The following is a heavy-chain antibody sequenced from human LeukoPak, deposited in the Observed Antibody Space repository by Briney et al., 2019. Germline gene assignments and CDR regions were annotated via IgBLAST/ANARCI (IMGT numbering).Heavy chain of an antibody. V-gene: IGHV3-49*04. CDR3: TRTIFGVVIDY. J-gene: IGHJ4*02. CDR1: GFRFGDYA. CDR2: IRSKAYGGTA. D-gene: IGHD3-3*01. Sequence: GGSLRLSCTASGFRFGDYAMTWVRQAPGRGLEWIGFIRSKAYGGTADYAASVKGRFSISRDDSKSIAYLQMNSLKIEGTAMYYCTRTIFGVVIDYWGQGTLVTVSS.